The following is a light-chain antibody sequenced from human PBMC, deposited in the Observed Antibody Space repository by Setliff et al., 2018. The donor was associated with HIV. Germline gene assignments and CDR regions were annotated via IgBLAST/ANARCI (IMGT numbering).Light chain of an antibody. J-gene: IGLJ1*01. CDR1: SNDVGRYDL. CDR2: QAT. CDR3: CSNTGSNTFV. V-gene: IGLV2-23*01. Sequence: QSVLTQPASVSGSPGQSITISCTGTSNDVGRYDLVPWYQQHPARAPKLIIYQATGRPSGVSNRFSGSKSGNVASLTISGLQAEDEADYYCCSNTGSNTFVFGTGTKVTVL.